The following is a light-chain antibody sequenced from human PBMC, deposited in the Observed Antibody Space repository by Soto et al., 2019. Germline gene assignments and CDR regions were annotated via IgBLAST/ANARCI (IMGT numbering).Light chain of an antibody. CDR2: GAS. CDR1: QSVSSSF. J-gene: IGKJ1*01. CDR3: QQYGRSPWT. V-gene: IGKV3-20*01. Sequence: EIVLTQSPGTLSLSPGERATLSCRASQSVSSSFLAWYQQKPGQAPRLLIYGASSRATGIPDRFSGSGSGTDFTLASSRLEPEDVAVYYCQQYGRSPWTFGQGTKVEIK.